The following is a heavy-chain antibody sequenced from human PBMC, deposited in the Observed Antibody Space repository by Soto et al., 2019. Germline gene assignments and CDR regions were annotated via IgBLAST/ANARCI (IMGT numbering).Heavy chain of an antibody. D-gene: IGHD1-26*01. J-gene: IGHJ4*02. CDR3: ARGQRVGAPYYFDY. CDR1: GGSISSGGYY. CDR2: IYYSGST. V-gene: IGHV4-31*03. Sequence: QVQLQESGPGLVKPSQTLSLTCTVSGGSISSGGYYWSWIRQHPGKGLEWIGYIYYSGSTYNNPSLKSRVTISVDTSKNQFSLKLSSVTAADTAVYYCARGQRVGAPYYFDYWGQGTLVTVSS.